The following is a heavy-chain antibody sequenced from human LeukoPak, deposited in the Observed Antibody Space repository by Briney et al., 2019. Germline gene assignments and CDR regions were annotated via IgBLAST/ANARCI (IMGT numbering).Heavy chain of an antibody. CDR1: GFTVSSNY. J-gene: IGHJ6*02. CDR3: ARRRDYYYYGMDV. Sequence: PGGSLRLSCAASGFTVSSNYMSWVRQAPGKGLEWVSVIYSGGSTHYADPVKGRFTISRDNSKNTLYLQMNSLRAEDTAVYYCARRRDYYYYGMDVWGQGTTVTVSS. V-gene: IGHV3-66*02. CDR2: IYSGGST.